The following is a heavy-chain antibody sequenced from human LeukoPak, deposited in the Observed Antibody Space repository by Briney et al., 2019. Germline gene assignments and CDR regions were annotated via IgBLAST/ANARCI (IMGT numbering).Heavy chain of an antibody. V-gene: IGHV4-59*11. Sequence: SETQSLTCTVSGGSISSHFWSWIRQLPGKGLEWIGYIYNSGITNYNPSLKSRVTMSVDTSKNQFSLMLRSVSAADTAVYYCARDHLPAAAPGYYMDVWGKGTTVTVSS. CDR2: IYNSGIT. CDR3: ARDHLPAAAPGYYMDV. D-gene: IGHD6-13*01. CDR1: GGSISSHF. J-gene: IGHJ6*03.